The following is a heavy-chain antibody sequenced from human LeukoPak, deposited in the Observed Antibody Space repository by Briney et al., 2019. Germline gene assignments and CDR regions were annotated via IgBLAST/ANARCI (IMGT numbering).Heavy chain of an antibody. Sequence: ASVKVSCKASGYTFTGYYMHWVRQAPGQGLEWMGWINPNSGGTNYAQKFQGRVTMTRDTSISTAYMELSRLRSDDTAGYYCARGSEGSDDAFDIWGQGTMVTVSS. CDR1: GYTFTGYY. V-gene: IGHV1-2*02. J-gene: IGHJ3*02. D-gene: IGHD6-19*01. CDR2: INPNSGGT. CDR3: ARGSEGSDDAFDI.